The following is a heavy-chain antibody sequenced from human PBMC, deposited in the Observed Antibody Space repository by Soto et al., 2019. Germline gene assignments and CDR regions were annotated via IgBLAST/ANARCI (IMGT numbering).Heavy chain of an antibody. V-gene: IGHV3-74*01. CDR3: ARESGDWPLNWFDP. CDR2: ITSDGKSK. Sequence: GGSLRLSCAASGFNFSNHWMHWVRQRPGEGLVWVSRITSDGKSKAYAESVKGRFAISRDNAKNTLYLQMDGLTAEDTAVYYCARESGDWPLNWFDPWGLGTLVTVSS. CDR1: GFNFSNHW. J-gene: IGHJ5*02. D-gene: IGHD2-21*02.